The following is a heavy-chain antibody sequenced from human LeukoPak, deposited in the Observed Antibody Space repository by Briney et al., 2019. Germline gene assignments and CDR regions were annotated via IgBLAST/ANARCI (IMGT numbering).Heavy chain of an antibody. J-gene: IGHJ4*02. V-gene: IGHV3-48*04. Sequence: GGSLRLSCAASGFTLSTYSMNWVRQAPGKGLEWVSYISSSGNTIYYADSVKGRFTISRDNAENSLFLQMSSLRAEDTAVYCCARRRDFDYWGQGTLVAVSS. CDR2: ISSSGNTI. CDR3: ARRRDFDY. CDR1: GFTLSTYS. D-gene: IGHD6-6*01.